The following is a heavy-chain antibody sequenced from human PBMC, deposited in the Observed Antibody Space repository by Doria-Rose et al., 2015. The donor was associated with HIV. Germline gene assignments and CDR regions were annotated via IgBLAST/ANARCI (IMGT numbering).Heavy chain of an antibody. J-gene: IGHJ6*03. Sequence: VQLVESGGGLVQPGRSLRLSCVGSGFSFESYAMHWVRLAPGKGLEWVAGNSWDSGAKGNADSVDGRFTISRDNAKKSVYLEMRSLRPEDTAFYYCAKAPIIGPKYYFYMDVWGKGTSVTVSS. D-gene: IGHD3-3*01. CDR3: AKAPIIGPKYYFYMDV. V-gene: IGHV3-9*01. CDR1: GFSFESYA. CDR2: NSWDSGAK.